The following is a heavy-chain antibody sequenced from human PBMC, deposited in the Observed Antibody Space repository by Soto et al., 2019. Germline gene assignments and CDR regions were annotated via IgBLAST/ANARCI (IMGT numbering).Heavy chain of an antibody. Sequence: AASVKVSCKASGYTFISYVISWVRQAPGQGLEWMGWIGSSNGNTNYAQKLQGRVTMTTDTSTSTAYMELRSLRSDDTAVYYCARAPEYCSGSSCYSNWFHPWGQGTLVTVSS. J-gene: IGHJ5*02. CDR3: ARAPEYCSGSSCYSNWFHP. CDR2: IGSSNGNT. V-gene: IGHV1-18*01. CDR1: GYTFISYV. D-gene: IGHD2-2*01.